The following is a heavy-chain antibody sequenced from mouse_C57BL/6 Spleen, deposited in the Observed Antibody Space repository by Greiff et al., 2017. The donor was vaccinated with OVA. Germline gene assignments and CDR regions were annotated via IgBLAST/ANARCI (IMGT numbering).Heavy chain of an antibody. D-gene: IGHD1-1*01. CDR2: ISTGGSYT. CDR3: ARRAYYGSSYYYAMDY. CDR1: GFTFSSYG. V-gene: IGHV5-6*01. Sequence: EVQLMESGGDLVKPGGSLKLSCAASGFTFSSYGMSWVRQTPDQRLEWVATISTGGSYTYYPDSVKGRFTISRDNAKNTLYLQKSSLKSEDTAMYYCARRAYYGSSYYYAMDYWGKGTSVTVSS. J-gene: IGHJ4*01.